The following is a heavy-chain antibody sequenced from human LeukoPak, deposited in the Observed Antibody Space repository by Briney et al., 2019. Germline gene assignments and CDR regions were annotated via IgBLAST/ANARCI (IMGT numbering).Heavy chain of an antibody. J-gene: IGHJ4*02. CDR2: IIPIFGTA. CDR1: GGTFSSYA. D-gene: IGHD5-18*01. Sequence: SVKVSCKASGGTFSSYAISRVRQAPGQGLEWMGGIIPIFGTANYAQKFQGRVTITADKSTSTAYMELSSLRSEDTAVYYCARVVDTAMVHYFDYWGQGTLVTVSS. V-gene: IGHV1-69*06. CDR3: ARVVDTAMVHYFDY.